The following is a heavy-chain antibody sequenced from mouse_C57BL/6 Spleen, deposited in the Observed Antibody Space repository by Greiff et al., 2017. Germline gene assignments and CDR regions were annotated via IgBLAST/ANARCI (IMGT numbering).Heavy chain of an antibody. V-gene: IGHV1-54*01. CDR2: INPGSGGT. CDR1: GYAFTNYL. CDR3: ARAGEIYGGAIDY. D-gene: IGHD1-1*02. J-gene: IGHJ4*01. Sequence: QVHVKQSGAELVRPGTSVKVSCKASGYAFTNYLIEWVKQRPGQGLEWIGVINPGSGGTNYNEKFKGKATLTADKSSSTAYLQLSSLTSEDYAVYFWARAGEIYGGAIDYWGQGTSVTVSS.